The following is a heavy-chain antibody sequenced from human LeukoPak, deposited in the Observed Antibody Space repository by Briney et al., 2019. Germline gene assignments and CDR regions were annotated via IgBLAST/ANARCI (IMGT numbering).Heavy chain of an antibody. Sequence: SETLSLTCGASGASTSSYYWSWIRQHPGKGLEWIGYIYYSGSTYSNPSLKSRVTISVDTSKNQFSLNLSSVTAADTAVYYCARYCSSTNCYKGGFDPWGQGTLVTVSS. CDR2: IYYSGST. CDR1: GASTSSYY. CDR3: ARYCSSTNCYKGGFDP. J-gene: IGHJ5*02. V-gene: IGHV4-59*06. D-gene: IGHD2-2*02.